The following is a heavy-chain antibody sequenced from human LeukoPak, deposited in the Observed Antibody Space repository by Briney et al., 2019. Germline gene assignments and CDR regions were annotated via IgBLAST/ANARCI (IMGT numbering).Heavy chain of an antibody. D-gene: IGHD3-3*01. Sequence: KPSETLSLTCTVSGGSISSYYWSWIRQPAGKGLEWIGRIYTSGSTNYNPSLKSRVTISVDKSKNQFSLKLSSVAAADTAVYYCARESGVVTKYYYYYYMDVWGKGTTVTVSS. J-gene: IGHJ6*03. V-gene: IGHV4-4*07. CDR3: ARESGVVTKYYYYYYMDV. CDR2: IYTSGST. CDR1: GGSISSYY.